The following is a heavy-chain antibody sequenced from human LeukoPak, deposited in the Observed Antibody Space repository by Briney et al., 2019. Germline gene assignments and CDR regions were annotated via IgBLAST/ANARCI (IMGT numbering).Heavy chain of an antibody. Sequence: PAWTLSLTCTVSGGSIRNHYWTWIRQSPVKGLEWIGDISNSGSTSYNPSLKSRVTISIDTSKNQFSLKLSSVTAADTAVYYCGRDALVGYFSYYYMDVWGKGTTVTVSS. V-gene: IGHV4-59*11. CDR2: ISNSGST. D-gene: IGHD2-15*01. CDR1: GGSIRNHY. J-gene: IGHJ6*03. CDR3: GRDALVGYFSYYYMDV.